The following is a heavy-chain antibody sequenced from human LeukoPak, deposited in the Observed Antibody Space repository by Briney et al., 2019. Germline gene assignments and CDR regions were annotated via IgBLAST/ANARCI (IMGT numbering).Heavy chain of an antibody. V-gene: IGHV3-30-3*01. J-gene: IGHJ5*02. CDR1: GFTFSSYA. CDR3: ARNQPDDYGDYDGWFDP. Sequence: GGSLRLSCAASGFTFSSYAMHWVRQAPGKGLEWVAVISYDGSNKYYADSVEGRFTISRDNSKNTLYLQMNSLRAEDTAVYYCARNQPDDYGDYDGWFDPWGQGTLVTVSS. D-gene: IGHD4-17*01. CDR2: ISYDGSNK.